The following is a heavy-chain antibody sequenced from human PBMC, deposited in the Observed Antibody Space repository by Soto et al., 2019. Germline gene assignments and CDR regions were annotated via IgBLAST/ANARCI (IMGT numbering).Heavy chain of an antibody. D-gene: IGHD3-9*01. Sequence: PSETLSLTCTVSGGSITNANYYWSWVRQPPGKGPEWIGNIYYTGSSYSHPSLKSRVTLSVDTSRNQFSLKLSSVTAADTAVYYCARQIRYFRPGHSYYFDNWGQGTPVTVSS. CDR1: GGSITNANYY. CDR2: IYYTGSS. V-gene: IGHV4-39*01. CDR3: ARQIRYFRPGHSYYFDN. J-gene: IGHJ4*02.